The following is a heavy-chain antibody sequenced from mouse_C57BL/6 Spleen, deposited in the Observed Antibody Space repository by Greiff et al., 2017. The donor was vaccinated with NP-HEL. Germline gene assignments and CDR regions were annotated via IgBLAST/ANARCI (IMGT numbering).Heavy chain of an antibody. Sequence: VQLVESGPGLVAPSQSLSITCTVSGFSLTSYAISWVRQPPGKGLEWLGVIWTGGGTNYNSALKSRLSISKDNSKSQVFLKMNSLQTDDTARYYCARKTYDGYYNAMDYWGQGTSVTVSS. CDR3: ARKTYDGYYNAMDY. CDR2: IWTGGGT. D-gene: IGHD2-3*01. J-gene: IGHJ4*01. V-gene: IGHV2-9-1*01. CDR1: GFSLTSYA.